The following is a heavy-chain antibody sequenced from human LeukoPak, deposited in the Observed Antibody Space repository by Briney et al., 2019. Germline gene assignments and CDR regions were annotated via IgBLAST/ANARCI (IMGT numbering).Heavy chain of an antibody. CDR1: GYTFTSYG. CDR2: IRAYNGNT. CDR3: ARDPSGGVDIVATIDY. Sequence: ASVKVSCKASGYTFTSYGISWVRQAPGQGLEWMGWIRAYNGNTNYAQKLQGRVTMTTDTSTSTAYMELRSLRSDDTAVYYCARDPSGGVDIVATIDYWGQGTLVTVSS. V-gene: IGHV1-18*01. D-gene: IGHD5-12*01. J-gene: IGHJ4*02.